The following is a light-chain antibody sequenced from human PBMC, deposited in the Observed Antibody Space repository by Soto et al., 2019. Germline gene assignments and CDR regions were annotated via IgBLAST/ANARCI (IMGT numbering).Light chain of an antibody. Sequence: EIVMTQSPATLSVSRGERATLSCRASQSVSSSYLAWYQQKPGQAPRLLIYGASTRATGIPARFSGRGSGTEFTLTISSLQSVDFAVYYCQQYDNWPQTFGQGTKVDIK. J-gene: IGKJ1*01. V-gene: IGKV3-15*01. CDR2: GAS. CDR1: QSVSSSY. CDR3: QQYDNWPQT.